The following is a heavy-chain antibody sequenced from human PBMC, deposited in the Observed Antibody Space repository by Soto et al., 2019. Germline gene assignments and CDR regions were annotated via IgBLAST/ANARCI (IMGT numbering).Heavy chain of an antibody. CDR1: GFTFSSYG. J-gene: IGHJ4*02. V-gene: IGHV3-33*01. CDR2: IWYDGSNK. Sequence: GGSLRLSCAASGFTFSSYGMHWVRQAPGKGLEWVAVIWYDGSNKYYADSVKGRFTISRDNSKNTLYLQMNSLRAEDTAVYYCARERVATSHFAYWGQGTLVTVSS. D-gene: IGHD5-12*01. CDR3: ARERVATSHFAY.